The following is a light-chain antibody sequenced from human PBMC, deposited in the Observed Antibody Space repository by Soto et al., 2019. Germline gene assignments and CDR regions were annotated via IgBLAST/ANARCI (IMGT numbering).Light chain of an antibody. Sequence: EVVMTQSPATLSLSPGERATLSCRASQSVSSSLAWYQQKPGQARRLLIYGASTRAAGIPDRFSGSGSETEFTLTISSLQAEDFAIYYCQQYNNWWTFGQGTKVEIK. CDR3: QQYNNWWT. V-gene: IGKV3-15*01. CDR1: QSVSSS. CDR2: GAS. J-gene: IGKJ1*01.